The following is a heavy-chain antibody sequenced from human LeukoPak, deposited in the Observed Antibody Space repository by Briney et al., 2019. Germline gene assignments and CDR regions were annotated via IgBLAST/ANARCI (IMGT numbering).Heavy chain of an antibody. CDR3: ARSFQGEYFDY. D-gene: IGHD3-10*01. J-gene: IGHJ4*02. CDR2: IFYGGST. Sequence: SETLSLTCAVYGGSFSGYYWSWIRQPPGKGLEWIGNIFYGGSTYYRPSLKSRLSMSVDTSKNQFSLKLSSVTAADTAVYYCARSFQGEYFDYWGQGALVTVSS. V-gene: IGHV4-34*12. CDR1: GGSFSGYY.